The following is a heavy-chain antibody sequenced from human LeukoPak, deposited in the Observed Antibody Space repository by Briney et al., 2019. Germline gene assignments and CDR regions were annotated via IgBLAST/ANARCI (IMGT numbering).Heavy chain of an antibody. Sequence: GASLKISCKGSGYSFTSYRIGGGRQLPGKGLGGMGTIYPRDSDTRYSPSFQGQVTISADKSISTAYLQWSSLKASDTAMYYCARSIAPRDWFAPCGQGTLVTASS. J-gene: IGHJ5*02. CDR1: GYSFTSYR. CDR3: ARSIAPRDWFAP. D-gene: IGHD6-6*01. CDR2: IYPRDSDT. V-gene: IGHV5-51*01.